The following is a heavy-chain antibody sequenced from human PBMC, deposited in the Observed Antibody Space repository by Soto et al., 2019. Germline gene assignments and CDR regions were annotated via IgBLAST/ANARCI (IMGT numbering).Heavy chain of an antibody. J-gene: IGHJ5*02. CDR1: GCTFSKYG. Sequence: GAAVKVSCKTSGCTFSKYGITWVRQAPGQPLEWLGWISLYSDGTNYAQKFQGRVSMTTDTSTTTAYMELRSLRSDDTAVYYCARVVPGAEAWFGPWGQGTLVTVSS. D-gene: IGHD2-2*01. V-gene: IGHV1-18*01. CDR3: ARVVPGAEAWFGP. CDR2: ISLYSDGT.